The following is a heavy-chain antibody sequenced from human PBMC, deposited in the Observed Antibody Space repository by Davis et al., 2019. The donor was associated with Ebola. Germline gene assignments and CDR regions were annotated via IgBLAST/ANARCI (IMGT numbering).Heavy chain of an antibody. CDR3: ARLRWGRFGELLTASDAFDI. CDR2: LGLSADT. CDR1: GFVFSSYV. Sequence: GESLKISCAASGFVFSSYVMSWVRRAPGKGLEWVSTLGLSADTYYADSVKGRFTISRDNSKNTLYLQMNSLRAEDTAVYYCARLRWGRFGELLTASDAFDIWGQGTMVTVSS. D-gene: IGHD3-10*01. V-gene: IGHV3-23*01. J-gene: IGHJ3*02.